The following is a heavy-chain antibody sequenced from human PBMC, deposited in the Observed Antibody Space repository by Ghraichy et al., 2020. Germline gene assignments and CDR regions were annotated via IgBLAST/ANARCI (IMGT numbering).Heavy chain of an antibody. V-gene: IGHV4-39*01. Sequence: NLSLTCTVSGGSISSSSYYWGWIRQPPGKGLEWIGSIYYSGSTYYNPSLKSRVTISVDTSKNQFSLKLSSVTAADTAVYYCARRSGESSGWYVDYWGQGTLVTVSS. J-gene: IGHJ4*02. CDR1: GGSISSSSYY. CDR2: IYYSGST. CDR3: ARRSGESSGWYVDY. D-gene: IGHD6-19*01.